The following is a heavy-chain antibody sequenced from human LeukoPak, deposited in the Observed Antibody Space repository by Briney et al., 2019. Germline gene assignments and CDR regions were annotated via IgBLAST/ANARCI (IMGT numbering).Heavy chain of an antibody. CDR1: GGTFSSYA. D-gene: IGHD3-22*01. Sequence: SVKVSCKASGGTFSSYAISWVRQAPGQGLEWMGGIIPIFGTANYAQKFQGRVTITADESTNTAYMELSSLRSEDTAVYYCARGVDSSGYYGYWGQGTLVTVSS. CDR3: ARGVDSSGYYGY. CDR2: IIPIFGTA. J-gene: IGHJ4*02. V-gene: IGHV1-69*13.